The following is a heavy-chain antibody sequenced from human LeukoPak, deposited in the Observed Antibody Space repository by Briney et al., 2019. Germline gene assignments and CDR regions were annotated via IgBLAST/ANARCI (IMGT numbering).Heavy chain of an antibody. CDR1: GGSISSSNW. J-gene: IGHJ4*02. V-gene: IGHV4-4*02. CDR3: ARHDEYSSNHVGLDY. CDR2: ITQSGNT. Sequence: PSGTLSLTCAVSGGSISSSNWWSWVRQPPGKGLEWIGEITQSGNTNYNPSLKSRVTISVDTSKNHFSLKLTSVTAADTAVYYCARHDEYSSNHVGLDYWGQGTLVTVSS. D-gene: IGHD6-13*01.